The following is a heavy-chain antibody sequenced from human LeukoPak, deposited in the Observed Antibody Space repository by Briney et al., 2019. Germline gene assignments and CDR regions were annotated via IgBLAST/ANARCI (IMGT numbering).Heavy chain of an antibody. CDR2: INPSGGST. J-gene: IGHJ4*02. CDR3: ARGYSDYAFDY. D-gene: IGHD5-12*01. CDR1: GYTFTSYY. V-gene: IGHV1-46*01. Sequence: ASAKVSCKASGYTFTSYYMHWVRQAPGQGLEWMGIINPSGGSTSYAQKFQGRVTMTRDTSTSTVYMELSSLRSEDTAVFYCARGYSDYAFDYWGQGTLVTVSS.